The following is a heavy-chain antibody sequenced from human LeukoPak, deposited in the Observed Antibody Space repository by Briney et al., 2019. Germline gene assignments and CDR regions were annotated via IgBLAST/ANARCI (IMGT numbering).Heavy chain of an antibody. J-gene: IGHJ4*02. CDR2: IYSGEST. CDR3: ARAEDIGYCSGGSCYPQYYFDY. V-gene: IGHV3-66*02. CDR1: GFTVSSNY. D-gene: IGHD2-15*01. Sequence: GGSLRLSCAASGFTVSSNYMSWVRQAPGKGLEWVSVIYSGESTYYADSVKGRFTISRDNSKNTLYLQMNSLRAEDTAVYYCARAEDIGYCSGGSCYPQYYFDYWGQGTLVTVSS.